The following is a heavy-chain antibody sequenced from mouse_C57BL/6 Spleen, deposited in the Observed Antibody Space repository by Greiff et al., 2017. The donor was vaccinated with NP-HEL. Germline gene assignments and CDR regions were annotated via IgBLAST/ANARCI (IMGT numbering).Heavy chain of an antibody. CDR1: GYTFTDYY. Sequence: EVQLQQSGPELVKPGASVKIPCKASGYTFTDYYMDWVKQSHGKSLEWIGSINPNNGGTIYNQKFKGKATLTVDKSSSTAYMELRSLTSEDTAVYYCARCDRYFDVWGTGTTGTGSS. J-gene: IGHJ1*03. V-gene: IGHV1-18*01. CDR3: ARCDRYFDV. CDR2: INPNNGGT.